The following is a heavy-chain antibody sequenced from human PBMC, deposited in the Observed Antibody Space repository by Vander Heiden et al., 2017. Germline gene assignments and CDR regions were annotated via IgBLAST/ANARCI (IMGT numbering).Heavy chain of an antibody. CDR2: IRSKAYGGTT. V-gene: IGHV3-49*05. CDR1: GFKLGDYP. CDR3: SKDWGNGSGSYVFDV. D-gene: IGHD3-10*01. Sequence: QLVESGGGLVKPGRSLTLSCTASGFKLGDYPMSWFRQAPGKGLEWIGYIRSKAYGGTTYYAASVKDRFTISRDDSKSTAYLQMNSLESADSAIYYCSKDWGNGSGSYVFDVWGQGTMVTVSS. J-gene: IGHJ3*01.